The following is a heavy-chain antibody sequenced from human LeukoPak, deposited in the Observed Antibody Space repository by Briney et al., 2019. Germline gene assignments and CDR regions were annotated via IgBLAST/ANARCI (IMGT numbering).Heavy chain of an antibody. J-gene: IGHJ4*02. CDR2: ISSSGSTI. D-gene: IGHD4-17*01. Sequence: PGGSLRLSCAASGFTFSSYEMNWVRQAPGKGLEWVSYISSSGSTIYYADSVKGRFTISRDNAKNSLYLQMNSLRAEDTAVYYCARDLDYGDYGRFFDYWGQGTLVTVSS. CDR1: GFTFSSYE. CDR3: ARDLDYGDYGRFFDY. V-gene: IGHV3-48*03.